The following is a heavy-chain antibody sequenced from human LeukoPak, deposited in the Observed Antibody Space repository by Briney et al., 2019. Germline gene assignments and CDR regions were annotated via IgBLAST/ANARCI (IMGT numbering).Heavy chain of an antibody. CDR2: IDPSDSYT. D-gene: IGHD3-10*01. Sequence: PGEPLKISCKGSGSSFTTYWISWVRQVPGKGLEWMGRIDPSDSYTNYSPSFQGHVTVSADKSITTAYLQWNSLKASDTAMYYCARQDRGFTDYWGQGTLVTVSS. V-gene: IGHV5-10-1*01. CDR3: ARQDRGFTDY. J-gene: IGHJ4*02. CDR1: GSSFTTYW.